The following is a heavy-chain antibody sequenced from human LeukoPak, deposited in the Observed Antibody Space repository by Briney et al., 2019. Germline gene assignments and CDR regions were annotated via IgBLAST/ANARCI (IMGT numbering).Heavy chain of an antibody. V-gene: IGHV1-18*01. Sequence: ASVKVSCKASGYTFTSYGISWVRQAPGQGLEWMGWISAYNGNTNYAQKLQGRVTMTTDTSTSTAYMELRSLRSDDTAVYYCARYCSSTSCLRPFDYWGRGTLVTVSS. J-gene: IGHJ4*02. CDR2: ISAYNGNT. D-gene: IGHD2-2*01. CDR1: GYTFTSYG. CDR3: ARYCSSTSCLRPFDY.